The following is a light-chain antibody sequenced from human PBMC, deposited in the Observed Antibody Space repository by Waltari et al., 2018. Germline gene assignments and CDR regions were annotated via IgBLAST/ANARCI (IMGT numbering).Light chain of an antibody. CDR2: GAS. J-gene: IGKJ3*01. CDR1: QSVSSSY. Sequence: EIVLTQSPGTLSLSPGEGATLSCRASQSVSSSYLAWYQQKPGQAPRLLIYGASSRATGIPDRFSGSGSGTDFTLTISRLEPEDFAVYYCQQYGNSPFTFGPGTKVDIK. CDR3: QQYGNSPFT. V-gene: IGKV3-20*01.